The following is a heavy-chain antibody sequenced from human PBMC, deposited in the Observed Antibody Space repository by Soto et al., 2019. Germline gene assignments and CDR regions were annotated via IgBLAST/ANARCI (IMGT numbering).Heavy chain of an antibody. V-gene: IGHV3-30*18. D-gene: IGHD3-22*01. Sequence: QVQVVESGGGVVQPGRSLRLSCAVSGFTFSSYGMHWVRQAPGKGLECVAFISYDGSKKYYADSVKGRFTISRDNSKNTLYLQMNSLRVEDTGVYYCAEPYYALLVYWGQGTLVTVSS. CDR1: GFTFSSYG. CDR3: AEPYYALLVY. J-gene: IGHJ4*02. CDR2: ISYDGSKK.